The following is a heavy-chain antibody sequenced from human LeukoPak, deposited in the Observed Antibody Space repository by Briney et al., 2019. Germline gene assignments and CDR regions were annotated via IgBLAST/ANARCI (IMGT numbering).Heavy chain of an antibody. J-gene: IGHJ4*02. Sequence: PGGSLRLSCAASGFTFSSCAMSWVRQAPGKGLEWVSAISGGGGSTYYADSVKGRFTISRDNSKNTLLLQMNSLRAEDTAVYYCAKDHVTGANTPLTKWGQGTLVTVSS. D-gene: IGHD1-26*01. CDR2: ISGGGGST. CDR3: AKDHVTGANTPLTK. V-gene: IGHV3-23*01. CDR1: GFTFSSCA.